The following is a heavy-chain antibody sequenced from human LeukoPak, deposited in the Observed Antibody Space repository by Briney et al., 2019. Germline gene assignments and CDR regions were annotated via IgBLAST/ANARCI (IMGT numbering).Heavy chain of an antibody. D-gene: IGHD3-22*01. Sequence: SETLSLTCTVSGGSISSYYWSWIRQPAGKGLEWIGRIYTSGSTNYNPSLKSRVTMSVDTSKNQFSLKLSSVTAADPAVYYCAREGSGYPYDAFDIWGQGTMVTVSS. CDR1: GGSISSYY. CDR3: AREGSGYPYDAFDI. V-gene: IGHV4-4*07. J-gene: IGHJ3*02. CDR2: IYTSGST.